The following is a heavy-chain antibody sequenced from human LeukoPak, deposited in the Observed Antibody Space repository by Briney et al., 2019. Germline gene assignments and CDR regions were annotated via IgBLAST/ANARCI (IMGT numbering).Heavy chain of an antibody. Sequence: SETLSLTRTVSGGSISSYYWSWIRQPPGKGLEWIGYIYCSGSTKYNPSLKSRVTISVDTSKNQFSLKLSSVTAADTAVYYCARVLSSGYSDYWGQGTLVTVFS. D-gene: IGHD3-22*01. CDR3: ARVLSSGYSDY. J-gene: IGHJ4*02. CDR1: GGSISSYY. V-gene: IGHV4-59*01. CDR2: IYCSGST.